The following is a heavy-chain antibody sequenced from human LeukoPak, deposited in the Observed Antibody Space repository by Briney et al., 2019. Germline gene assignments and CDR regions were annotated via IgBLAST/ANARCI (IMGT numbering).Heavy chain of an antibody. CDR1: GGSFSGYY. D-gene: IGHD6-19*01. J-gene: IGHJ4*02. CDR3: ASFDSSGWHYFDY. Sequence: ETLSLTCAVYGGSFSGYYWSWIRQPPGKGLEWVSSISSRSGYIYYGDSVKGRFTISRDNAKNSLYLQMNTLRAEDTAVYYCASFDSSGWHYFDYWGQGTLVTVSA. V-gene: IGHV3-21*01. CDR2: ISSRSGYI.